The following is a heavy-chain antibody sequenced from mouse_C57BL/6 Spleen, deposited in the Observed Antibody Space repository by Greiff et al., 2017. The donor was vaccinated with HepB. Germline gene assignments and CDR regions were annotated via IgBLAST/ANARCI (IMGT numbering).Heavy chain of an antibody. V-gene: IGHV1-80*01. CDR1: GYAFSSYW. Sequence: QVQLKQSGAELVKPGASVKISCKASGYAFSSYWMNWVKQRPGKGLEWIGQIYPGDGDTNYNGKFKGKATLTADKSSSTAYMQLSSLTSEDSAVYFCATLSLYYGNYLYYFDYWGQGTTLTVSS. CDR2: IYPGDGDT. J-gene: IGHJ2*01. D-gene: IGHD2-1*01. CDR3: ATLSLYYGNYLYYFDY.